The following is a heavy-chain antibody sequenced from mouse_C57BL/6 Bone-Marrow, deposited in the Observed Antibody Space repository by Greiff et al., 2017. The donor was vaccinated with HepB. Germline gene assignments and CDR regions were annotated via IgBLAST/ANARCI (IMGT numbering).Heavy chain of an antibody. Sequence: DVKLQESGGGLVQPGGSLKLSCAASGFTFSHYGMAWVRQAPRKGPEWVAFISNLAYSIYYADTVTGRFTISRENAKNTLYLEMSSLRSEDTAMYYCARHYYRYFDVWGTGTTVTVSS. CDR3: ARHYYRYFDV. J-gene: IGHJ1*03. V-gene: IGHV5-15*01. CDR1: GFTFSHYG. CDR2: ISNLAYSI.